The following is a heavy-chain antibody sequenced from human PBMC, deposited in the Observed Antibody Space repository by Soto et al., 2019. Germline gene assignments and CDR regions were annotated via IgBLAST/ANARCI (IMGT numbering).Heavy chain of an antibody. CDR3: AKVEKVEWLLYYFDY. D-gene: IGHD3-3*01. CDR1: GFTFSSYA. V-gene: IGHV3-23*01. Sequence: GGSLRLSCAASGFTFSSYAMSWVRQAPGKGLEWVSAISGSGGSTYYADSVKGRFTISRDNSKNTLYLQMNSLRAEDTAVYYCAKVEKVEWLLYYFDYWGQGTLVTVSS. CDR2: ISGSGGST. J-gene: IGHJ4*02.